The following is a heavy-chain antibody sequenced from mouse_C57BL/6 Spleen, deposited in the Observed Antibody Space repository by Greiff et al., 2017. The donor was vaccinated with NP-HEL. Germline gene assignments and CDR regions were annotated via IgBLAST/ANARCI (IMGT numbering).Heavy chain of an antibody. J-gene: IGHJ4*01. D-gene: IGHD1-1*01. CDR1: GFSLTSYG. V-gene: IGHV2-6*01. Sequence: VQLKESGPGLVAPSQSLSITCTVSGFSLTSYGVDWVRQSPGKGLEWLGVIWGVGSTNYNSALKSRLSISKDNSKSQVFLKMNSLQTDDTAMYYCARITYGDYYAMDYWGQGTSVTVSS. CDR2: IWGVGST. CDR3: ARITYGDYYAMDY.